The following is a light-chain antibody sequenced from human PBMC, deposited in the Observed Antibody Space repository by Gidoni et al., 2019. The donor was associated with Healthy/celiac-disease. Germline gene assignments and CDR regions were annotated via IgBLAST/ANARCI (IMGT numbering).Light chain of an antibody. CDR2: DAS. CDR3: QQRSNWLT. CDR1: QSVSSY. V-gene: IGKV3-11*01. Sequence: MVLTQSPATLSLSPGERATLSCRASQSVSSYLAWYQQTPGQAPRLLIYDASNRATGIPARFSGSGSGTDFTLTISGLEPEDFAFYYCQQRSNWLTFGGGTKVEIK. J-gene: IGKJ4*01.